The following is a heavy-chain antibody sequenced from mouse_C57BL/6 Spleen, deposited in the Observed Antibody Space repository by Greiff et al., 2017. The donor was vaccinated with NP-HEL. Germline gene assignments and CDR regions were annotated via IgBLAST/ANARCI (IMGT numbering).Heavy chain of an antibody. Sequence: VQLQQSGPELVKPGASVKISCKASGYAFSSSWMNWVKQRPGKGLEWIGRIYPGDGDTNYNGKFKGKATLTADKSSSTAYMQLSSLTSEDSAVYFCTRERVTTVVDYWGQGTTLTVSS. CDR2: IYPGDGDT. D-gene: IGHD1-1*01. V-gene: IGHV1-82*01. CDR3: TRERVTTVVDY. J-gene: IGHJ2*01. CDR1: GYAFSSSW.